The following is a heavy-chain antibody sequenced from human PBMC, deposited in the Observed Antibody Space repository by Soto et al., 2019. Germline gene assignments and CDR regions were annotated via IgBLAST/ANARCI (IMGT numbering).Heavy chain of an antibody. D-gene: IGHD6-19*01. CDR3: PKGDEGIEVVGTHAFDI. J-gene: IGHJ3*02. CDR2: ISGSGGST. Sequence: GGSLRLSCAASGFNFSSYAMSWVRQAPGKGLEWVSAISGSGGSTYYADSVKGRFTISRDNSKNTLYLQMNSLRAEDTAVYYRPKGDEGIEVVGTHAFDIWGQGTMVTVSS. V-gene: IGHV3-23*01. CDR1: GFNFSSYA.